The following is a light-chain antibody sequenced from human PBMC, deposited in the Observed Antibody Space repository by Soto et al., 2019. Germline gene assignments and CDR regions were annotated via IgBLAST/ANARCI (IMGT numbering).Light chain of an antibody. V-gene: IGLV2-14*01. Sequence: QSVLTQPASVSGSPGQSITISCTGTSSDIGSYNYVSWYQQRPGKVPKVMIYEVRNRPSGVSDRFSGSKSGNTASLTISGLQAEDEGDYYCKSYTSSRTVVFGGGTKLTVL. J-gene: IGLJ2*01. CDR3: KSYTSSRTVV. CDR2: EVR. CDR1: SSDIGSYNY.